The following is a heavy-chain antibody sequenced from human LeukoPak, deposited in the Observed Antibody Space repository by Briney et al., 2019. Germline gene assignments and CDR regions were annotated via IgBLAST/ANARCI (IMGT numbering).Heavy chain of an antibody. CDR3: ARDRPGMNYYYGMDV. D-gene: IGHD1-14*01. V-gene: IGHV3-66*01. CDR1: GFTVSSSY. J-gene: IGHJ6*02. Sequence: GGSLRLSCAASGFTVSSSYMSWVRQAPGKGLEWVSVIYSGGSTYYADSVKGRFTISRDNSKNTLYLQMNSLRAEDTAVYYCARDRPGMNYYYGMDVWGQGTTVTVSS. CDR2: IYSGGST.